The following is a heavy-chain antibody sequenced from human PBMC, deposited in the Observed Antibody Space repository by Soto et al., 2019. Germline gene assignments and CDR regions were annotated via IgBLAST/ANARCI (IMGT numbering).Heavy chain of an antibody. D-gene: IGHD6-13*01. V-gene: IGHV4-34*01. CDR2: VNHRGTT. Sequence: KASETLSLACALYAGFSSGYYWSCIRQPPGRGLEWIGEVNHRGTTNYNPSLKSRVPISLATSQNQSSPRLRSVTAADTAVYYSARAGGDRGSPNWFGTWGQGTLGPLSS. CDR1: AGFSSGYY. CDR3: ARAGGDRGSPNWFGT. J-gene: IGHJ5*02.